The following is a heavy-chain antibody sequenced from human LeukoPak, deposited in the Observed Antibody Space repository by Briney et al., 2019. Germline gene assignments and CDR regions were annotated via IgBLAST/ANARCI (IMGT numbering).Heavy chain of an antibody. CDR1: GFTFSSYW. D-gene: IGHD5-18*01. Sequence: GGSLRLSCAASGFTFSSYWMSWVRQAPGKGLEWVANIKQDGSEKYYVDSVKGRFTISRDNAKNSLYLQMNSLRAEDTAVYYCARDMVTFRYYYYMDVWGKGTTVTISS. CDR2: IKQDGSEK. J-gene: IGHJ6*03. CDR3: ARDMVTFRYYYYMDV. V-gene: IGHV3-7*01.